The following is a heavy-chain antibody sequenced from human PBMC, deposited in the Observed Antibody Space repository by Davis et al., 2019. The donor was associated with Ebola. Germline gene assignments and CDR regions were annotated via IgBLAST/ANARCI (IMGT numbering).Heavy chain of an antibody. V-gene: IGHV4-59*11. CDR2: IYYSGNT. CDR1: GGSISGHY. CDR3: ARQGVGGKTAIDF. D-gene: IGHD1-14*01. J-gene: IGHJ4*02. Sequence: PSETLSLTCTVSGGSISGHYWSWIRQSPGKGLEWIGYIYYSGNTSYNPSLKSRVIISVDTSKNQFSLKLSSVTAADTAVYYCARQGVGGKTAIDFWGQGTLVTVSS.